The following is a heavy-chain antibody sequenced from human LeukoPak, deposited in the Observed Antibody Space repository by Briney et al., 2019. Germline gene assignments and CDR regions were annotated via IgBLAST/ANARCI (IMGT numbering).Heavy chain of an antibody. CDR1: GYSISSGYY. V-gene: IGHV4-38-2*01. Sequence: SETLSLTCAVSGYSISSGYYWGWIRQPPGKGLEWIGSIYHSGSTYYNPSLKSRVTIPVDTSKNQFSLKLSSVTAADTAVYYCARQWSSTSDFDYWGQGTLVTVSS. D-gene: IGHD2-2*01. CDR3: ARQWSSTSDFDY. CDR2: IYHSGST. J-gene: IGHJ4*02.